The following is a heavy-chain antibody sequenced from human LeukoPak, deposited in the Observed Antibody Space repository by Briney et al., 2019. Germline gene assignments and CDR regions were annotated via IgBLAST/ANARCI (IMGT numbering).Heavy chain of an antibody. V-gene: IGHV3-30*02. CDR2: IRYDGSNK. CDR1: GFTFSSYG. J-gene: IGHJ3*02. D-gene: IGHD3-22*01. Sequence: QTGGSLRLSCAASGFTFSSYGMHWVRQAPGKGLEWVAFIRYDGSNKYYADSVKGRFTISRDNSKNTLYLQMNSLRAEDTAVYYCAKDFLLYYYDSSGYYSGGAAFDIWGQGTMVTVSS. CDR3: AKDFLLYYYDSSGYYSGGAAFDI.